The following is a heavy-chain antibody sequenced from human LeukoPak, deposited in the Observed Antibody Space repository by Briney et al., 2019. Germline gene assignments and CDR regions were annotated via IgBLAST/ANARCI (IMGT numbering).Heavy chain of an antibody. Sequence: PGGSLRLSCAASGFTFDDYAMHWVRQAPGKGLEWVSGISWNSGSIGYADSVKGRFTTSRDNAKNSLYLQMNSLRAEDMALYYCAREADSYDYVWGKTFDYWGQGTLVTVSS. V-gene: IGHV3-9*03. CDR3: AREADSYDYVWGKTFDY. D-gene: IGHD3-16*01. CDR2: ISWNSGSI. CDR1: GFTFDDYA. J-gene: IGHJ4*02.